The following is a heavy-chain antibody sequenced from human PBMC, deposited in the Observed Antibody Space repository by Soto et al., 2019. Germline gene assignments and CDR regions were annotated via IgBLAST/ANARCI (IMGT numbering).Heavy chain of an antibody. Sequence: EVQLVESGGGLVQPGGSLRLSCAASGFTFITYSMNWVRQAPGKGLEWVSYISSSSSTIYYADSVKGRFTISRDNAKNSLYLQMNSLRAEDTAVYYCARKLAAGGNDAFDIWGQGTMVTVSS. J-gene: IGHJ3*02. V-gene: IGHV3-48*01. CDR1: GFTFITYS. D-gene: IGHD6-13*01. CDR3: ARKLAAGGNDAFDI. CDR2: ISSSSSTI.